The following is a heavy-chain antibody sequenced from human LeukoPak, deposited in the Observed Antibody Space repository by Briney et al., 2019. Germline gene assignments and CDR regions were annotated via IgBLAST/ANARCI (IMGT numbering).Heavy chain of an antibody. CDR1: GGSFSGYY. CDR2: INHSGST. CDR3: ARGCYSSGWYPLYYYYGMDV. J-gene: IGHJ6*02. V-gene: IGHV4-34*01. D-gene: IGHD6-19*01. Sequence: SETLSLTCAVYGGSFSGYYWSWIRQPPGKGLEWIGEINHSGSTNYNPSLKSRVTISVDTSKNQFSLKLSSVTAAYTAVYYCARGCYSSGWYPLYYYYGMDVWGQGTTVTVSS.